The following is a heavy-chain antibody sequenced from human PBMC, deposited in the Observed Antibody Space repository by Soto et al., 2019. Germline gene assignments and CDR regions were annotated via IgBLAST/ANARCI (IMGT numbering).Heavy chain of an antibody. CDR2: IMPIFRTP. V-gene: IGHV1-69*12. CDR3: ARDKDRLQLGGNYYYILDV. D-gene: IGHD1-1*01. Sequence: QVQLEQSGAEVKKPGSSVKVSCWTSGGTFSKSAISWVRQAPGQGLEWLGGIMPIFRTPDYAQKFQGRVTITAGESTSTAYMELSGLRSDDTAVYYCARDKDRLQLGGNYYYILDVWGQGTTVTVSS. CDR1: GGTFSKSA. J-gene: IGHJ6*02.